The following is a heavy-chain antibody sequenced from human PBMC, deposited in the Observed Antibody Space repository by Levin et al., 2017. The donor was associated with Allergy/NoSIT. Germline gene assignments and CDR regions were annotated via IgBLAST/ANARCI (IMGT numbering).Heavy chain of an antibody. D-gene: IGHD3-9*01. CDR2: IDWDDDK. V-gene: IGHV2-70*01. CDR1: GFSLSTSGMC. J-gene: IGHJ4*02. CDR3: ARVRSAAEIFGPFDY. Sequence: SGPTLVKPPQTLTLTCTFSGFSLSTSGMCVSWIRQPPGKALEWLALIDWDDDKQYSTSLETRLTISKHTPKNRVFLTMTNMDPVDTATYYCARVRSAAEIFGPFDYWGQGTLVTVSS.